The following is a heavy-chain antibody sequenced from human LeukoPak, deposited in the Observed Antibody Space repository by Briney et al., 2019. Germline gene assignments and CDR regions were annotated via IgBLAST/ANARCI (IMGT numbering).Heavy chain of an antibody. D-gene: IGHD5-18*01. CDR2: ISSSGSTI. CDR3: ARDSYSYGYVY. J-gene: IGHJ4*02. Sequence: GGSLRLSCAASGFTFSSYEMNWVRQAPGQGLEWVSYISSSGSTIYYADSVKGRFTISRDNAKNSLYLQMNSLRAEDTAVYYCARDSYSYGYVYWGQGTLVTVSS. CDR1: GFTFSSYE. V-gene: IGHV3-48*03.